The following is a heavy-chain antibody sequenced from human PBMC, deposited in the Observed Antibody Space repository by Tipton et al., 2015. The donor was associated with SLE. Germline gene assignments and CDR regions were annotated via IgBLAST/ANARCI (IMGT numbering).Heavy chain of an antibody. V-gene: IGHV1-46*01. CDR1: GYTFSTYS. D-gene: IGHD3-10*01. J-gene: IGHJ4*02. CDR2: INPSGGST. Sequence: QSGAEVKKPGASVKVSCKASGYTFSTYSIHWVRQAPGQGLDWMGIINPSGGSTTYARKFQGRVTMTSDTSTSTVYMELSSLRSEDTAVYYCARGRGADYWGQGTLVTVSS. CDR3: ARGRGADY.